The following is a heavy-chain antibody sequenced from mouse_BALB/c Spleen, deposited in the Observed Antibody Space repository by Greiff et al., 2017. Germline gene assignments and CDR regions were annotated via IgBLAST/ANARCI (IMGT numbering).Heavy chain of an antibody. CDR2: ISDGGSYT. Sequence: DVHLVESGGGLVKPGGSLKLSCAASGFTFSDYYMYWVRQTPEKRLEWVATISDGGSYTYYPDSVKGRFTISRDNAKNNLYLQMSSLKSEDTAMYYCARGGGTTVVNYYAMDYWGQGTSVTVSS. J-gene: IGHJ4*01. CDR1: GFTFSDYY. V-gene: IGHV5-4*02. D-gene: IGHD1-1*01. CDR3: ARGGGTTVVNYYAMDY.